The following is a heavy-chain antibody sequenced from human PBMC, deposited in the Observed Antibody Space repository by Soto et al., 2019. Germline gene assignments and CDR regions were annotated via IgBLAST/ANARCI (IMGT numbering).Heavy chain of an antibody. CDR3: AKDFRGIIAVAGTGSY. CDR2: ISGSGGST. Sequence: EVQLLESGGGLVQPGGSLRLSCAASGFTFSSYAMSWVRQAPGKGLEWVSAISGSGGSTYYADSVKGRFTISRDNSKNTLYLQRNSLRAEDTAVYYCAKDFRGIIAVAGTGSYWGQGTLVTVSS. CDR1: GFTFSSYA. D-gene: IGHD6-19*01. V-gene: IGHV3-23*01. J-gene: IGHJ4*02.